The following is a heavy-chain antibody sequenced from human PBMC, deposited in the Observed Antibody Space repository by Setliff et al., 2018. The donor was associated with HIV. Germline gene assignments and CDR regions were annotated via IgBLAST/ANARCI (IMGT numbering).Heavy chain of an antibody. D-gene: IGHD3-22*01. J-gene: IGHJ5*02. CDR2: INHSGST. CDR1: GGSFSGYY. Sequence: PSETLSLTCAVYGGSFSGYYWSWIRQPPGKGLEWIGEINHSGSTNYNPSLKSRVTISVDTSKNRFSLKLMSVTAADTAVYYCARGVYYYYDSDAYWYWFDPWGQGTLVTVSS. V-gene: IGHV4-34*01. CDR3: ARGVYYYYDSDAYWYWFDP.